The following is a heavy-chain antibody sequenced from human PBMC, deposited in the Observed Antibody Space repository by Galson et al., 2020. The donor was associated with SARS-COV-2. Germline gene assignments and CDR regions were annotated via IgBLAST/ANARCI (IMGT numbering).Heavy chain of an antibody. J-gene: IGHJ4*02. CDR3: ARDQDGYNDF. D-gene: IGHD5-12*01. Sequence: GESLKISCAASGFTFSSYWMSWVRQAPGKGLEWVANIKQHGSDKYYADSVKGRFTITSDNAKNSLYLQMNSLRAEDTAVYYCARDQDGYNDFWGQGTLVTVSS. CDR1: GFTFSSYW. CDR2: IKQHGSDK. V-gene: IGHV3-7*01.